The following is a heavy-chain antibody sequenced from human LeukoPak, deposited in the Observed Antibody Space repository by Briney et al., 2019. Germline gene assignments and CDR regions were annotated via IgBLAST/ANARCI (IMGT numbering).Heavy chain of an antibody. CDR3: ARGGSMIVVVTRPPFDP. D-gene: IGHD3-22*01. CDR2: INHSGST. Sequence: SETLSLTCAVYGGPFSGYYWSWIRQPPGKGLEWIGEINHSGSTNYNPSLKSRVTISVDTSKNQFSLKLSSVTAADTAVYYCARGGSMIVVVTRPPFDPWGQGTLVTVSS. CDR1: GGPFSGYY. J-gene: IGHJ5*02. V-gene: IGHV4-34*01.